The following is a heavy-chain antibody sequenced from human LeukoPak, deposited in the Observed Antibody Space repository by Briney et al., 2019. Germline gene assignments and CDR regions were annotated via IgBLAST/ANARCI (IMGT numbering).Heavy chain of an antibody. CDR3: AKDLGSSSWYGDRFDY. CDR2: IRYDGSNK. J-gene: IGHJ4*02. V-gene: IGHV3-30*02. D-gene: IGHD6-13*01. Sequence: PGGSLRLSCATSAFTFSSYGMHWVRQAPGKGLEWVAFIRYDGSNKYYADSVKGRFTISRDNSKNTLYLQMNSLRAEDTAVYYCAKDLGSSSWYGDRFDYWGQGTLVTVSS. CDR1: AFTFSSYG.